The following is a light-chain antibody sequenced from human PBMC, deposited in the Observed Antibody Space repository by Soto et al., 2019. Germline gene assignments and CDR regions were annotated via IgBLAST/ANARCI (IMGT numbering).Light chain of an antibody. J-gene: IGKJ5*01. CDR1: QDIRGA. CDR2: DAS. V-gene: IGKV1-13*02. Sequence: IQLTQSPASLSASVGERVTITCRASQDIRGALAWYQQSPGEAPQLLIYDASTLEIGVPSRFSGSSSGTHFTLTISSLQPEDFAQYYCQQFLSYPFTFGQGTRLEI. CDR3: QQFLSYPFT.